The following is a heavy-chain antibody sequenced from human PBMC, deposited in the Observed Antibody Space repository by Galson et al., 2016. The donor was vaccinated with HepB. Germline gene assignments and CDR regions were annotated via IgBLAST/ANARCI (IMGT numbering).Heavy chain of an antibody. V-gene: IGHV3-20*04. CDR3: ARGSWAPFES. J-gene: IGHJ5*01. Sequence: SLRLSCAASGFIFDDYAMSWVRQVPGKGLEWVSGINWNGGTTAYADAVKGRFTISRDNGKNTLYLEMTSLSAEDTAVYYCARGSWAPFESWGQGTLVTVSS. CDR1: GFIFDDYA. D-gene: IGHD3-10*01. CDR2: INWNGGTT.